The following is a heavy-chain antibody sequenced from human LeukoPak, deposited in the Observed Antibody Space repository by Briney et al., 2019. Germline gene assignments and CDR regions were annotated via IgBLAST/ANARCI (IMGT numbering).Heavy chain of an antibody. D-gene: IGHD2-2*01. Sequence: SETLSLTCAVYGGSFSGYYWSWIRQPPGKGLEWIGEINHSGSTNYNPSLKSRVTISVDTSKNQFSLKLSSVTAADTAVYYCERGVVVPAATYYYYYYYMDVWGKGTTVTVSS. CDR1: GGSFSGYY. CDR3: ERGVVVPAATYYYYYYYMDV. CDR2: INHSGST. V-gene: IGHV4-34*01. J-gene: IGHJ6*03.